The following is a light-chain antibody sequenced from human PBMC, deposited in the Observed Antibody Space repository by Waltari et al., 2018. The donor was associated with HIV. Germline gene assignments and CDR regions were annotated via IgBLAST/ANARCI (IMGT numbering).Light chain of an antibody. CDR3: QVWDGDSNHVV. J-gene: IGLJ2*01. Sequence: SYMLTQPPSVSVAPGETARITCEGDNIGSRSVQWYQQKAGQAPVLVIYYDIDRPSGIPERFSGSNSDNTATLTISRVEPGDEADYYCQVWDGDSNHVVFGGGTKLTVL. V-gene: IGLV3-21*04. CDR2: YDI. CDR1: NIGSRS.